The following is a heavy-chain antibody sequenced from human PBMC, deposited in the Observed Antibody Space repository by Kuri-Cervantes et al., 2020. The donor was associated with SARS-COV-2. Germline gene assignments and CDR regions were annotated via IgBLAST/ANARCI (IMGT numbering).Heavy chain of an antibody. CDR3: AGELLLYFDY. V-gene: IGHV1-24*01. Sequence: GESLKISCKVSGYTLTELSMHWVRQAPGKGLEWMGGFDPEDGETIYAQKFQGRVTMTEDTSTDTAYMELSSLRSEDTAVYYCAGELLLYFDYWGQGTLVTVSS. D-gene: IGHD3-10*01. J-gene: IGHJ4*02. CDR1: GYTLTELS. CDR2: FDPEDGET.